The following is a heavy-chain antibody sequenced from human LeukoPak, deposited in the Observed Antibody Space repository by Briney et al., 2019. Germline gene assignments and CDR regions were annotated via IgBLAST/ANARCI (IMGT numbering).Heavy chain of an antibody. CDR3: ARTMAF. D-gene: IGHD5-24*01. J-gene: IGHJ4*02. CDR1: GFTFSSYE. Sequence: PGGSLRLSCTASGFTFSSYEMNLVRQAPGKGLEWVSDISSSGSPIYYADSVKGRFTVSRDNAKNSLYLQMSSLRAEDTAVYYCARTMAFWGQGTLVAVSS. V-gene: IGHV3-48*03. CDR2: ISSSGSPI.